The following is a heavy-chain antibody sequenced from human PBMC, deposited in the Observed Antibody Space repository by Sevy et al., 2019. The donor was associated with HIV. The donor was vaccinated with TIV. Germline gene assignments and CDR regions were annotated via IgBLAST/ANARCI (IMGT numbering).Heavy chain of an antibody. D-gene: IGHD2-2*01. CDR1: GFIFSNYP. CDR2: ISAGGTTT. V-gene: IGHV3-23*01. CDR3: AKGYCSTITCYDDDFWNPYYFYGLDV. Sequence: GGSLRLSCAASGFIFSNYPMSWVRHSPGKGLEWVSDISAGGTTTYYADSVEGRFTISRDNSKNTVSLQMNSLGAEEMAIYYCAKGYCSTITCYDDDFWNPYYFYGLDVWGQGISVTVYS. J-gene: IGHJ6*02.